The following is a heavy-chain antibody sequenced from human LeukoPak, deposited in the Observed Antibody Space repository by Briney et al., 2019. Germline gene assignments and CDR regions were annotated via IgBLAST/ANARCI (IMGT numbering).Heavy chain of an antibody. CDR1: GGSITSYY. Sequence: SETLSLTCTVSGGSITSYYWSWIRQTAGKGLEWIGRIYSNENTNYNPSLKSRVTMSVDTSKNQFSLKLSSVTAADTAVYYCARGGTTPYYFDDWGQGTLVTVSS. CDR2: IYSNENT. CDR3: ARGGTTPYYFDD. D-gene: IGHD2-15*01. V-gene: IGHV4-4*07. J-gene: IGHJ4*02.